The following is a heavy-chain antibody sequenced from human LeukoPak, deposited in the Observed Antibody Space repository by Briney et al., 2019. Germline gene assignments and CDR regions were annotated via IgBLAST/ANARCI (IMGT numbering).Heavy chain of an antibody. D-gene: IGHD1-26*01. J-gene: IGHJ4*02. CDR3: ARAISGSYYGGDY. V-gene: IGHV1-69*05. CDR1: GGTFSSYA. CDR2: IIPIFGTA. Sequence: SVKVSYKASGGTFSSYAISWVRQAPGQGLEWMGGIIPIFGTANYAQKFQGRVTITTDESTSTAYMELSSLRSEDTAVYYCARAISGSYYGGDYWGQGTLVTVSS.